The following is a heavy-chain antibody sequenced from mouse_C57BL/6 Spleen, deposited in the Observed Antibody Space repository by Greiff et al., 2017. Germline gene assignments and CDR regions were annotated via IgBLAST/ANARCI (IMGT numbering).Heavy chain of an antibody. CDR1: GYTFTDYE. J-gene: IGHJ1*03. Sequence: QVQLQQSGAELVRPGASVTLSCKASGYTFTDYEMHWVKQTPVHGLEWIGAIDPETGGTAYNQKFKGKAILTADKSSSTAYMELRSLTSEDSAVYYCTRIYYYGSSFRYFDVWGTGTTVTVSS. D-gene: IGHD1-1*01. V-gene: IGHV1-15*01. CDR2: IDPETGGT. CDR3: TRIYYYGSSFRYFDV.